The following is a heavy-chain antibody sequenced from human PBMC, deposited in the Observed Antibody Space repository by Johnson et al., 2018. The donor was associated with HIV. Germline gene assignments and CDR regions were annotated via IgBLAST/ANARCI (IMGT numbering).Heavy chain of an antibody. Sequence: MLLVESGGGVVRPGGSLRLSCAASGFTFDDYGMSWVRQAPGKGLEWVSGINWNGGSTGYADSVKGRFTISRDNAKNSLYLQMNSLRAEDTALYYCARGRYYGSYLLFFDVWGQGTMVTVSS. D-gene: IGHD3-3*01. CDR3: ARGRYYGSYLLFFDV. CDR2: INWNGGST. CDR1: GFTFDDYG. V-gene: IGHV3-20*04. J-gene: IGHJ3*01.